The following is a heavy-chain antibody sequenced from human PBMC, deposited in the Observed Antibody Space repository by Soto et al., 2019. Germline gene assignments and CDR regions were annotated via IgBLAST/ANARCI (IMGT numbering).Heavy chain of an antibody. V-gene: IGHV1-3*01. CDR3: ASFLYCGGGSCYQPDYYYYGMDV. J-gene: IGHJ6*02. CDR2: INAGNGNT. Sequence: QVQLVQSGAEVKKPGASVKVSCKASGYTFTSYAMHWVRQAPGQRLEWMGWINAGNGNTKYSQKFQGRVTITRDTSASTAYMELSSLRSEATAVYYCASFLYCGGGSCYQPDYYYYGMDVLGQGPTVTVCS. D-gene: IGHD2-15*01. CDR1: GYTFTSYA.